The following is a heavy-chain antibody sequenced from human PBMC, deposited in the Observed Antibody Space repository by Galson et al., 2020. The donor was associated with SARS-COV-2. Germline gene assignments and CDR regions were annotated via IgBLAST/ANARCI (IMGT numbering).Heavy chain of an antibody. J-gene: IGHJ6*04. Sequence: GGSLRLSCAVSGFTFSTAWMIWVRQAPGKGLAWVGRIKTRSDGETTDYGAPVKGRFIISRDDSKDTVYLHMNSLRTEDTAVYYCAIRFGGLGYMDVWGKGTTVTVSS. D-gene: IGHD3-10*01. CDR2: IKTRSDGETT. V-gene: IGHV3-15*01. CDR3: AIRFGGLGYMDV. CDR1: GFTFSTAW.